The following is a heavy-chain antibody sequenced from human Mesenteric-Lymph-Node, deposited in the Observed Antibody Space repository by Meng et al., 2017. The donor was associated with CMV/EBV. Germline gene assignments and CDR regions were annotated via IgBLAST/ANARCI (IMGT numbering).Heavy chain of an antibody. CDR2: ISSSSSYI. J-gene: IGHJ6*02. V-gene: IGHV3-21*01. Sequence: GESLKISCAASGFTFSSYSMNWVRQAPGKGLEWVSSISSSSSYIYNADSVMGRFTISGDNAEISLYLQMNSLTAADTAVYYCARDAPSRDSRDFWSGYSYYYYYYGMDVWGQGTTVTVSS. D-gene: IGHD3-3*01. CDR3: ARDAPSRDSRDFWSGYSYYYYYYGMDV. CDR1: GFTFSSYS.